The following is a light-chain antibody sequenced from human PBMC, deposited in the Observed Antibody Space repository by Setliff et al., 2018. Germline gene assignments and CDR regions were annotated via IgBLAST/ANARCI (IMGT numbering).Light chain of an antibody. CDR2: DDT. CDR1: NIGAKS. CDR3: QVWNSETYPYV. V-gene: IGLV3-21*03. Sequence: SYELTQPPSVSVAPGRTARIPCGGANIGAKSVHWYQHRAGQAHVLVVYDDTDRPSGIPERFSGSNSGNTATLTISRVEAGDEADYYCQVWNSETYPYVFGSGTKVTVL. J-gene: IGLJ1*01.